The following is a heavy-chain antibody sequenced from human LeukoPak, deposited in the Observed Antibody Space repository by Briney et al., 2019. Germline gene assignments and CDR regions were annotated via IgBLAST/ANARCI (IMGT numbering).Heavy chain of an antibody. CDR3: AITVIVYYYGMDV. Sequence: PGGSLRLSCAASGFTVSSDYMSWVRQAPGKGLEWVSVIYSGGSTYYADSVKGRFTISRDNSKNTLYLQMNSLRAEDTAVYYCAITVIVYYYGMDVWGQGTTVTVSS. CDR1: GFTVSSDY. D-gene: IGHD4-17*01. V-gene: IGHV3-66*01. CDR2: IYSGGST. J-gene: IGHJ6*02.